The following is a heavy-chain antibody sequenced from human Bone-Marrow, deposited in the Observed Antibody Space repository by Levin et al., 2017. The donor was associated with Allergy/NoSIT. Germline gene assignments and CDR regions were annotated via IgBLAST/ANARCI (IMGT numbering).Heavy chain of an antibody. CDR1: GFTVSSNY. D-gene: IGHD6-13*01. CDR2: IYSGGST. V-gene: IGHV3-66*02. J-gene: IGHJ4*02. CDR3: ARDPEGIEAPPTTF. Sequence: GASVKVSCAVSGFTVSSNYMSWVRQAPGKGLEWVSIIYSGGSTFYADSVKGRFTISRDNSKNTLYLQMNSLRLEDTAMYYCARDPEGIEAPPTTFWGQGTLVTVSS.